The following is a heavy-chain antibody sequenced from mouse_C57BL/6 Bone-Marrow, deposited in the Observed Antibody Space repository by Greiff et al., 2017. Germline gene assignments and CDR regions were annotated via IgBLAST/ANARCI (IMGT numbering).Heavy chain of an antibody. D-gene: IGHD2-3*01. CDR1: GYTFTDYE. CDR3: TDNDGFDY. CDR2: IDPETGGT. V-gene: IGHV1-15*01. J-gene: IGHJ2*01. Sequence: QVHVKQSGAELVRPGASVTLSCKASGYTFTDYEMHWVKQTPVHGLEWIGAIDPETGGTAYNQKFKGKAILTADKSSSTAYMELRSLTSEDSAVYYCTDNDGFDYWGQGTTLTVSS.